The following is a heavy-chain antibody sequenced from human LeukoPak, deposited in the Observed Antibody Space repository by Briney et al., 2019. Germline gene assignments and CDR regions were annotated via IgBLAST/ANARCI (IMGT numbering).Heavy chain of an antibody. V-gene: IGHV3-30*14. J-gene: IGHJ4*02. CDR2: ISYDGSNK. D-gene: IGHD3-10*01. CDR3: VRDILEFGIRCLFDS. Sequence: GGSLRLSCAASGFTFSSYAMHWVRQAPGKGLEWVAVISYDGSNKYYADSVKGRFTISRDNSNNTVYLQMNSLRVEDAAVYYCVRDILEFGIRCLFDSWGQRTLVTVSS. CDR1: GFTFSSYA.